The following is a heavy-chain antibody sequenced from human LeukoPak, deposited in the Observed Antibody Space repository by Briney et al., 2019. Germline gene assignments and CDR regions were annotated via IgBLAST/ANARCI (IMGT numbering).Heavy chain of an antibody. CDR2: VYYSGST. D-gene: IGHD2-15*01. CDR3: ARGVIVVVVAAPYYYYYMDV. J-gene: IGHJ6*03. Sequence: SETLSLTCTVSGGSISSSSYYWGWLRQPPGTGLAWIGSVYYSGSTYYNPSLKSRVTISVDTSKNQFSLKLSSVTAADTAVYYCARGVIVVVVAAPYYYYYMDVWGKGTTVTVSS. V-gene: IGHV4-39*07. CDR1: GGSISSSSYY.